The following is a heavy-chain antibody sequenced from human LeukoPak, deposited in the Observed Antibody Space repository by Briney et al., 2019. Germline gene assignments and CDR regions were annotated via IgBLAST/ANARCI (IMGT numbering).Heavy chain of an antibody. CDR2: ISANGADT. V-gene: IGHV3-43*02. CDR1: GFTFHDHG. D-gene: IGHD1-14*01. Sequence: GGSLRLSCEASGFTFHDHGMHWVRQAPGKGLEWVSLISANGADTYYADSVKGRFTISRDNSKHSLFLQMNSLRPEDTAFYYCARDSEPSRMVPYYHYYGLDVWGQGTTVTVSS. CDR3: ARDSEPSRMVPYYHYYGLDV. J-gene: IGHJ6*02.